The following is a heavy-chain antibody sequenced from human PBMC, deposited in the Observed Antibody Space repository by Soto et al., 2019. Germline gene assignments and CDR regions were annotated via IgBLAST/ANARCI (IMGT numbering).Heavy chain of an antibody. CDR1: IGSISSSHW. CDR2: VSQSGNT. J-gene: IGHJ3*01. D-gene: IGHD3-16*01. Sequence: QVQLHESGPGLVKPSGTLSLTCDVSIGSISSSHWWSWVRQPPGKGLEWIGEVSQSGNTNYNPSLKSRVTISVDKSKNQFSLNLSSVTAADTAMYYCAGRDYIWGSPFWGQGIMVTVSS. V-gene: IGHV4-4*02. CDR3: AGRDYIWGSPF.